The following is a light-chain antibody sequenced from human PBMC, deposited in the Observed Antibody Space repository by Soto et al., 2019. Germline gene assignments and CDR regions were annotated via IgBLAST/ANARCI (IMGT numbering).Light chain of an antibody. CDR3: QQYANSTVT. J-gene: IGKJ4*01. CDR2: GAS. V-gene: IGKV3-20*01. CDR1: QSVSLS. Sequence: ELVLTRSPPTLSLSPRRRSTLSCMASQSVSLSLAWYQQKHGQAPRLLIYGASSRATGIPDRFSGSVSGTDGTLTISRLQKEDGAVYYCQQYANSTVTFGGGTEVDIK.